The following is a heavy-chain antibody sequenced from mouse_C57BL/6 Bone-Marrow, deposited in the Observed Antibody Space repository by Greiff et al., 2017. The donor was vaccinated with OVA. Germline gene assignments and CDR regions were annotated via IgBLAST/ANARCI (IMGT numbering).Heavy chain of an antibody. V-gene: IGHV1-54*01. Sequence: VQLQQSGAELVRPGTSVKVSCKASGYAFTNYLIEWVKQRPGQGLEWIGVINPGSGGTNYNEKFKGKATLTADKYSSTAYMQLSSLTSEDSAVYFCARCGVDGYYPFAYWGQGTLVTVSA. CDR1: GYAFTNYL. CDR2: INPGSGGT. CDR3: ARCGVDGYYPFAY. J-gene: IGHJ3*01. D-gene: IGHD2-3*01.